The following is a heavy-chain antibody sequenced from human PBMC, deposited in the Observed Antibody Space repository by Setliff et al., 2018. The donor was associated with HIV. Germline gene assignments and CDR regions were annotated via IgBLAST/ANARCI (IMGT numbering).Heavy chain of an antibody. CDR2: IHHSGTA. Sequence: PSETLSLTCTVSGGSITRTPYYWGWIRQPPGKGLEWIGSIHHSGTAYDNPSLKSRVTISVDPSKNQILLRLSSVTAADTAVYYCARLSGGMVPNYWGQGTLVTVSS. CDR3: ARLSGGMVPNY. D-gene: IGHD3-10*01. J-gene: IGHJ4*02. CDR1: GGSITRTPYY. V-gene: IGHV4-39*01.